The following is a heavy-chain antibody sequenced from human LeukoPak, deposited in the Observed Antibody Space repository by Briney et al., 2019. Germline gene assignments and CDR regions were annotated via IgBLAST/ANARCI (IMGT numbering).Heavy chain of an antibody. J-gene: IGHJ4*02. V-gene: IGHV3-30*03. CDR2: ISYDGSNK. Sequence: GRSLRLSCAASGFTFSSYGMHWVRQAPGKGLEWVAVISYDGSNKYYADSVKGRFTISRDNSKNTLYLQMNSLRAEDTAVYYCARVSRGVVYFDYWGQGTLVTVSS. CDR3: ARVSRGVVYFDY. D-gene: IGHD3-3*01. CDR1: GFTFSSYG.